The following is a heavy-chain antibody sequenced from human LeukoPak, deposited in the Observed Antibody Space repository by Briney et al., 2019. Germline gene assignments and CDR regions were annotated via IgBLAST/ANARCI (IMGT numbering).Heavy chain of an antibody. CDR3: ARESVAGTDY. CDR2: MSYDGINK. V-gene: IGHV3-30*03. D-gene: IGHD6-19*01. J-gene: IGHJ4*02. CDR1: GFTFSSYG. Sequence: PGRSLRLSCAASGFTFSSYGMHWVRQAPGKGLEWVAVMSYDGINKYYADSVKGRFTISRDNPKNTLYLQMNSLRAEDTAVYYCARESVAGTDYWGQGTLVAVSS.